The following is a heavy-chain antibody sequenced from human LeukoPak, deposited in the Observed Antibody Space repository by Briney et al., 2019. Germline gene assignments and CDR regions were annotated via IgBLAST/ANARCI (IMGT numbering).Heavy chain of an antibody. D-gene: IGHD1-14*01. J-gene: IGHJ3*02. V-gene: IGHV3-15*05. CDR1: GFTVGNVY. Sequence: PRGSLRLSCAASGFTVGNVYMTWVRQAPGKGQEWVGRAISKSSGGTSDYAAVVKGRSTISRDDSENTLYLQMNNLKSEDTAVYYCAASMVSGGFDIWGQGTMVTVSS. CDR2: AISKSSGGTS. CDR3: AASMVSGGFDI.